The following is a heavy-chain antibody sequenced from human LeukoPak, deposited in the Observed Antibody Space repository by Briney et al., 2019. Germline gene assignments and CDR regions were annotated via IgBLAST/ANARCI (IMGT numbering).Heavy chain of an antibody. CDR2: IWYDGSNK. J-gene: IGHJ5*02. Sequence: PGRSLRLSCTASGFTFNNYGMHWVRQAPGKGLEWVAVIWYDGSNKYYADSVKGRFTISRDNSKNTLYLQMNSLRAEDTALYYCAKDRSSWYYPFDHWGQGTLVTVSS. V-gene: IGHV3-33*06. D-gene: IGHD6-13*01. CDR1: GFTFNNYG. CDR3: AKDRSSWYYPFDH.